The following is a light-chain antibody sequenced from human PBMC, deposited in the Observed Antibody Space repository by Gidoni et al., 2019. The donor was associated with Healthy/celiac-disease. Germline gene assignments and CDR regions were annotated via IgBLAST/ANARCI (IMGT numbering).Light chain of an antibody. V-gene: IGLV3-25*03. CDR3: QSADSSGTYGRV. CDR1: ALPKQY. Sequence: SYELTHPPSVSVSPGQTARITCPGDALPKQYAYWYQQKPGQAPVLVIYKDSERPSGIPERFSGSSSGTTVTLTISGVQAEDEADYYCQSADSSGTYGRVFGGGTKLTVL. CDR2: KDS. J-gene: IGLJ2*01.